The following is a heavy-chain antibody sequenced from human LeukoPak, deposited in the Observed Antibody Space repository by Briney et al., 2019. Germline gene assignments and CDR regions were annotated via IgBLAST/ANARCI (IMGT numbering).Heavy chain of an antibody. CDR3: ARDGYNSAPNVFDI. D-gene: IGHD5-24*01. CDR1: GGSFSGYY. J-gene: IGHJ3*02. V-gene: IGHV4-34*01. CDR2: INHSGST. Sequence: SETLPLTCAVYGGSFSGYYWSWIRQPPGKGLEWIGEINHSGSTNYNPSLKSRVTISVDTSKNQFSLKLSSVTAADTAVYYCARDGYNSAPNVFDIWGQGTMVTVS.